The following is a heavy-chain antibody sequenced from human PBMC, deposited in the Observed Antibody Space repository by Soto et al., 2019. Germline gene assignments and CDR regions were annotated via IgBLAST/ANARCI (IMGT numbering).Heavy chain of an antibody. CDR3: ARGYCSSTSCSGYYYYMDV. V-gene: IGHV1-8*01. CDR1: GYTFTSYD. CDR2: MNPNSGNT. Sequence: ASVKVSCKASGYTFTSYDINWVRQATGQGLEWMGWMNPNSGNTGYAQKFRGRVTMTRNTSISTAYMELSSLRSEDTAVYYCARGYCSSTSCSGYYYYMDVWGKGTTVTVSS. D-gene: IGHD2-2*01. J-gene: IGHJ6*03.